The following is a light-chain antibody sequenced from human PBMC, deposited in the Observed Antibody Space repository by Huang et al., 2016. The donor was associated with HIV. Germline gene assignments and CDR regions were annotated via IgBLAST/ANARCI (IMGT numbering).Light chain of an antibody. Sequence: EIVLTQSPGTLSLSPGERATLSCRASQSVSSSYLAWYQQKPDQAPRLLIYGASSRATGIPDRFSGSGSGTDFTLTISRLEPEDFAVYYCQQSGSSPLTFGGGTKVEIK. CDR2: GAS. CDR3: QQSGSSPLT. CDR1: QSVSSSY. V-gene: IGKV3-20*01. J-gene: IGKJ4*01.